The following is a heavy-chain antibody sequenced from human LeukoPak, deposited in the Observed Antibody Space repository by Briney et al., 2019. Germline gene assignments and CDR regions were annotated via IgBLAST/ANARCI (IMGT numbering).Heavy chain of an antibody. D-gene: IGHD2-2*01. Sequence: GGSLRLSCAASGFTFSSYAMSWVRQAPGKGLEWVSAISGSGGSTYYADSVKGRFTISRDNSKDTLSLQMNSLRPEDTAVYYCAKGYCSGTSCYSGLDWGQGTRVTVSS. CDR2: ISGSGGST. CDR3: AKGYCSGTSCYSGLD. J-gene: IGHJ4*02. V-gene: IGHV3-23*01. CDR1: GFTFSSYA.